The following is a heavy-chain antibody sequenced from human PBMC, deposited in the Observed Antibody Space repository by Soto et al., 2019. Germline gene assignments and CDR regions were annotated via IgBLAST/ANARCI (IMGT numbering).Heavy chain of an antibody. CDR2: IWYDGSNK. CDR1: GFTFSSYG. V-gene: IGHV3-33*01. D-gene: IGHD6-13*01. J-gene: IGHJ4*02. CDR3: ARVGRAAGTLGGSFDY. Sequence: VQLVESGGGVVQPGRSLRLSCAASGFTFSSYGMHWVRQAPGKGLEWVAVIWYDGSNKYYADSVKGRFTISRDNSKNTLYLQMNSLRAEDTAVYYCARVGRAAGTLGGSFDYWGQGTLVTVSS.